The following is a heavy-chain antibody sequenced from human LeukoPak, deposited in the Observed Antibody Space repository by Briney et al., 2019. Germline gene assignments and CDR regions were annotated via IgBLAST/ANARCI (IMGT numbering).Heavy chain of an antibody. CDR3: ARRGGISSRRSPIDY. V-gene: IGHV3-7*01. CDR1: GFTFSDYW. D-gene: IGHD6-6*01. Sequence: GGSLRLSCTASGFTFSDYWMTWVRQAPGKGPEWVANIKQDGSQRYYVGSVRGRFTISRDNAKNSLFLQMNGLRAEDTAVYYCARRGGISSRRSPIDYWGQGTLVTVSS. J-gene: IGHJ4*02. CDR2: IKQDGSQR.